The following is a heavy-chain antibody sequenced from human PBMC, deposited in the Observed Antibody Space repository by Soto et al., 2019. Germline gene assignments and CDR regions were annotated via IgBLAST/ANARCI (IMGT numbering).Heavy chain of an antibody. Sequence: GGSLRLSCAASGFTFSSYSMNWVRQAPGKGLEWVSSISSSSSYIYYADSVKGRFTISRDNAKNSLYLQMNSLRAEDTAVYYCARGAMGCSSTSCYAGVHNDYWGQGTLVTVSS. V-gene: IGHV3-21*01. CDR3: ARGAMGCSSTSCYAGVHNDY. CDR2: ISSSSSYI. CDR1: GFTFSSYS. J-gene: IGHJ4*02. D-gene: IGHD2-2*01.